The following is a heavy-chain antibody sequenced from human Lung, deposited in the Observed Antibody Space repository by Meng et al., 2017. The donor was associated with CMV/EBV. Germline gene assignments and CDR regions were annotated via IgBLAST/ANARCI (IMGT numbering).Heavy chain of an antibody. Sequence: KVSCKVSGYMFNIYWIGWVRQKPGKGLEWMGIIYPGDSDVRYSPSFQGQVTISADKSTNTAYLQWSGLRASDTAMYYCARQDWTYGHRAYSFDYLGQGXLVTVSS. CDR1: GYMFNIYW. CDR3: ARQDWTYGHRAYSFDY. J-gene: IGHJ4*02. V-gene: IGHV5-51*01. D-gene: IGHD3/OR15-3a*01. CDR2: IYPGDSDV.